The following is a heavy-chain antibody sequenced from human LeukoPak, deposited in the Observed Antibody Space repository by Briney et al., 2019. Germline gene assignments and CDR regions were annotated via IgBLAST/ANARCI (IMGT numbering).Heavy chain of an antibody. Sequence: GGSLRLSCAASGFTVSSNYMSWVRQAPGKGLEWVSAIYADGYTRDAASVKGRFSISRHNSKNTVYLQMDNLRPEDTAVYYCARDRRGEKDFDVWGPGTMVTVSS. V-gene: IGHV3-53*04. CDR2: IYADGYT. J-gene: IGHJ3*01. CDR1: GFTVSSNY. CDR3: ARDRRGEKDFDV.